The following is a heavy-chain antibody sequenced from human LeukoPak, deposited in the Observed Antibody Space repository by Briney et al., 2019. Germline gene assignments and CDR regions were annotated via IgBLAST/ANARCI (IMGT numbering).Heavy chain of an antibody. Sequence: PSETLSLTCTVSGGSISSYYWSWIRQPPGKGLEWIGYIYYSGSTNYNPSLKSRVTISVDTSKNQFSLKLSSVTAADTAVYYCARDRRYDILTGYPLYYYYGMDVWGQGTTVTVSS. CDR1: GGSISSYY. CDR3: ARDRRYDILTGYPLYYYYGMDV. D-gene: IGHD3-9*01. J-gene: IGHJ6*02. CDR2: IYYSGST. V-gene: IGHV4-59*01.